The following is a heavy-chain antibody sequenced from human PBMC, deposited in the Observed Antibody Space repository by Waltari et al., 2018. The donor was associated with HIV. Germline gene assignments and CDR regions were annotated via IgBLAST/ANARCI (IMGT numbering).Heavy chain of an antibody. Sequence: QVQLVQSGAEVKKTGSSVKASCKAAGGTFTSYAISWVRRALGQGLEWMGGIISIFSTANYAQKFQGRVTITADESTSTAYMELSSLRSEDTAVYYCARCYYYDSSGYYYGMDVWGQGTTVTVSS. D-gene: IGHD3-22*01. J-gene: IGHJ6*02. CDR2: IISIFSTA. CDR3: ARCYYYDSSGYYYGMDV. CDR1: GGTFTSYA. V-gene: IGHV1-69*12.